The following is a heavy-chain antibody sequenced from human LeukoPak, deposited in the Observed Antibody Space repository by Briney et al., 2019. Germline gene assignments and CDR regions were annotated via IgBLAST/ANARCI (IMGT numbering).Heavy chain of an antibody. V-gene: IGHV1-18*01. Sequence: ASVKVSCKASGYTFTNYGINWARLAPGQGLEWMGWISDYNRNTYYAQKLQGRVTMTTDTFTSTAYMELRGLRSDDTAVYYCASGGREYKYGRELDHWGQGTLVTVSS. J-gene: IGHJ4*02. CDR1: GYTFTNYG. CDR3: ASGGREYKYGRELDH. D-gene: IGHD5-18*01. CDR2: ISDYNRNT.